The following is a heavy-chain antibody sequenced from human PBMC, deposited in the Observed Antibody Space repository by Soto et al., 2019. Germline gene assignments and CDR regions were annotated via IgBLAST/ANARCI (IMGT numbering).Heavy chain of an antibody. CDR1: GFTFSNYG. D-gene: IGHD1-1*01. J-gene: IGHJ4*02. CDR3: ARGSSRELEY. CDR2: IWYDGSIK. Sequence: QVQLVESGGGVVQPGRSLRLSCAASGFTFSNYGIHWVRQAPGRGLEWVAIIWYDGSIKYYADSVKGRFTISRDNSKNTLYLQMNSLRGEDTAVYYCARGSSRELEYWGQGTLVTVSS. V-gene: IGHV3-33*01.